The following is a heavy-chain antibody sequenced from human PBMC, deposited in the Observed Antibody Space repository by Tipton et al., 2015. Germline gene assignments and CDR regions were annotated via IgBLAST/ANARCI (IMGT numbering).Heavy chain of an antibody. CDR1: ASTFTGYY. Sequence: QLVQSGAEVKKPGASVRVSCKTSASTFTGYYIHWVRRAPGQGLEWMGWIYSYSGDTNYAQKFQGRVTMTRDTSISTAYMELSSLRSDDAAIYYCTSDPGALDTFDYWGQGTLVTVSS. CDR2: IYSYSGDT. D-gene: IGHD7-27*01. CDR3: TSDPGALDTFDY. V-gene: IGHV1-2*02. J-gene: IGHJ4*02.